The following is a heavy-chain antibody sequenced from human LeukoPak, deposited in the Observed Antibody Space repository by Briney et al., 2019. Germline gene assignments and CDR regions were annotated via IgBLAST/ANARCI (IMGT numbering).Heavy chain of an antibody. V-gene: IGHV4-59*08. CDR2: IYDSGST. J-gene: IGHJ5*01. CDR3: VSPKTNGWFDS. Sequence: SETLSLTCTVSGGSISSYYWSWIRQPPGKGLEWIGYIYDSGSTNYNPSLKSRVTISVDTSKNQFSLKLSSVTAADTAVYYCVSPKTNGWFDSWGQGSLVTVSS. D-gene: IGHD2-8*01. CDR1: GGSISSYY.